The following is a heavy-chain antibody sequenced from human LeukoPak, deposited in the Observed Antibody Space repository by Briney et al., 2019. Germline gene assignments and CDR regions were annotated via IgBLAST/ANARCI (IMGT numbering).Heavy chain of an antibody. CDR2: ISYDGSNK. V-gene: IGHV3-30*04. CDR3: ARGRDYYGSGSYYKGSIDP. CDR1: GFTFSSYA. Sequence: PGRSLRLSCAASGFTFSSYAMHWVRQAPGKGLEWVAVISYDGSNKYYADSVKGRFTISRDNSKNTLNLQMNSLRAEDTAVYYCARGRDYYGSGSYYKGSIDPWGQGTLVTVSS. J-gene: IGHJ5*02. D-gene: IGHD3-10*01.